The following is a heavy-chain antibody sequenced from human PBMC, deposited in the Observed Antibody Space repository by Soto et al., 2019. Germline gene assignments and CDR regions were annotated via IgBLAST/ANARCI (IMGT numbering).Heavy chain of an antibody. CDR3: ARATTVTSSFFFYGLDV. V-gene: IGHV4-30-4*01. D-gene: IGHD4-17*01. Sequence: QVQLQESGPGPVKPSQTLSLTCTVSGDSISSDDYYWSWIRQPPGKGLEWIGHIYYTGSTYYNPSLKSRLTMSIDTSQNQFSLHLTSVIAADSASYFCARATTVTSSFFFYGLDVWGQGTTVTVSS. J-gene: IGHJ6*02. CDR2: IYYTGST. CDR1: GDSISSDDYY.